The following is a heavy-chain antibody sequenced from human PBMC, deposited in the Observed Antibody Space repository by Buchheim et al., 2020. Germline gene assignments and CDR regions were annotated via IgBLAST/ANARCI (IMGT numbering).Heavy chain of an antibody. V-gene: IGHV3-23*04. CDR1: GFTFSSYA. CDR2: ITGSGVST. D-gene: IGHD1-26*01. CDR3: AKVRYSGSYYDY. J-gene: IGHJ4*02. Sequence: EVQLVESGGGLVQPGGSLRLSCAASGFTFSSYAMNWVRQAPGKGLEWVSGITGSGVSTYYADSVKGRFTISRDNSKNTLYLQMYSLRVEDTAVYYCAKVRYSGSYYDYWGQGTL.